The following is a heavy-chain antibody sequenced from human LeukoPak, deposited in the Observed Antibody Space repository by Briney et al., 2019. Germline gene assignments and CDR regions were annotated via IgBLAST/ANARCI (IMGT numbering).Heavy chain of an antibody. CDR3: ARDLGDYGGNSGFFDF. CDR1: GYSFNSYY. D-gene: IGHD4-23*01. V-gene: IGHV1-46*02. J-gene: IGHJ4*02. Sequence: ASVKVSCKASGYSFNSYYIHWVRQAPGQGLEWMGTINPSGHRTIYAQNFQGRVTMTTDTSTRIVDMELSGLKSEDTAVYYCARDLGDYGGNSGFFDFWGQGILVTVSP. CDR2: INPSGHRT.